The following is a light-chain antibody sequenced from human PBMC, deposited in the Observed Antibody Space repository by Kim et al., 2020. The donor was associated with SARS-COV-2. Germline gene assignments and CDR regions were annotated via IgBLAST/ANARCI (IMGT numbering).Light chain of an antibody. CDR3: QAWDSSTAVV. V-gene: IGLV3-1*01. CDR1: KLGDKY. CDR2: QDS. Sequence: SYELTQPPSVSVSPGQTASITCSGDKLGDKYACWYQQKPGQSPVLVIYQDSKRPSGIPERFSGSNSGNTATLTISGTQAMDEADYYRQAWDSSTAVVFGG. J-gene: IGLJ2*01.